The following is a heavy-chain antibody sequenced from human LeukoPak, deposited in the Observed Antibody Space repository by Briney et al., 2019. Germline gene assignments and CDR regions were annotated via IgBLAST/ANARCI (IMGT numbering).Heavy chain of an antibody. Sequence: GGSLRLSCAASGFTFSDYYMSWIRQAPGKGLEWVSYISSSGSTIYYADSVKGRFTISRDNAKNSLYLQMNSLRAEDTAVYYCARDASGTTVTTNHGGGPTSYYYGMDVWGQGTTVTVSS. CDR1: GFTFSDYY. D-gene: IGHD4-11*01. J-gene: IGHJ6*02. CDR2: ISSSGSTI. V-gene: IGHV3-11*01. CDR3: ARDASGTTVTTNHGGGPTSYYYGMDV.